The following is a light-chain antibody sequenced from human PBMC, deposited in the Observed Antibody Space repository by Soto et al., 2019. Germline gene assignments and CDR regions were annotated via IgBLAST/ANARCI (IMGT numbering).Light chain of an antibody. V-gene: IGKV3-15*01. CDR1: QSVNSN. J-gene: IGKJ5*01. CDR2: GAS. CDR3: QQYYNGPRT. Sequence: EILVTQSAATLSVSPGDRATLSCRASQSVNSNLAWYQQKPGQAPRLLIYGASTRATGIPARTSGTGSGTEFTLTINSLQAEDSAVYYCQQYYNGPRTFGQGTRLAIK.